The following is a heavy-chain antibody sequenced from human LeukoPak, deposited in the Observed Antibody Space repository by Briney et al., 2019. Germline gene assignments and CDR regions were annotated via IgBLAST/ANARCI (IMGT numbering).Heavy chain of an antibody. V-gene: IGHV1-46*01. J-gene: IGHJ4*02. Sequence: ASVKVSCKASGYTFTGYYMHWVRQAPGQGLEWMGIINLSGVSPNYAQKFQGRVTMTRDTSTSTVYMELSNLKSEDTAVYYCARGGRRWCLDYWGQGTLVTVSS. CDR2: INLSGVSP. CDR1: GYTFTGYY. D-gene: IGHD2-21*02. CDR3: ARGGRRWCLDY.